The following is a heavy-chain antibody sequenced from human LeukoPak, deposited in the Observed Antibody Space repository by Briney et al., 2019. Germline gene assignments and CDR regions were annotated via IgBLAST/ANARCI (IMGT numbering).Heavy chain of an antibody. D-gene: IGHD6-19*01. CDR1: GFTFSSFG. CDR2: ISYDESNK. Sequence: GGSLRLSCAASGFTFSSFGMHWVRQAPGKGLEWVATISYDESNKYYADSVKGRFTISRDNSKNTLYLQMNSLRAEDTAVYYCAKRFGYSSVWFDYWGQGTLVTVSS. CDR3: AKRFGYSSVWFDY. V-gene: IGHV3-30*18. J-gene: IGHJ4*02.